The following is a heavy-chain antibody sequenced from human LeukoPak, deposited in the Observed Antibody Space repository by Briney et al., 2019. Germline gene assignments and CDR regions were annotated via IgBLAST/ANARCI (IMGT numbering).Heavy chain of an antibody. CDR2: ISSSGSTI. CDR3: ATLGDAFDI. J-gene: IGHJ3*02. V-gene: IGHV3-48*03. CDR1: GFTFSSYE. D-gene: IGHD7-27*01. Sequence: GGSLRLSCAASGFTFSSYEMNWVRQAPGKGLKWVSYISSSGSTIYYADSVKGRFTISRDNAKNSLYLQMNSLRAEDTAVYYCATLGDAFDIWGQGTMVTVSS.